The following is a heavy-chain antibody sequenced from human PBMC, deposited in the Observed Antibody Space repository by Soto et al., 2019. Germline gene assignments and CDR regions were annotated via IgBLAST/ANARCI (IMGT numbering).Heavy chain of an antibody. J-gene: IGHJ4*02. V-gene: IGHV1-24*01. CDR3: ATATGKQWLVDFDY. CDR1: GYTLTELS. CDR2: FDPEDGET. Sequence: ASVKVSCKVSGYTLTELSMHWVRQAPGKGLEWMGGFDPEDGETIYAQKFQGRVTMTEDTSTDTAYMELSSLRSEDTAVYYCATATGKQWLVDFDYWGQGTLVTVSS. D-gene: IGHD6-19*01.